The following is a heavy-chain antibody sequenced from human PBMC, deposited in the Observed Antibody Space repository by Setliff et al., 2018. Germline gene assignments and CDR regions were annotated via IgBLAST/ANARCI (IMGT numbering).Heavy chain of an antibody. J-gene: IGHJ4*02. V-gene: IGHV4-61*09. CDR1: GGSISEPNYY. CDR3: LRIRLVPHGHS. Sequence: SETLSLTCTVSGGSISEPNYYWSWIRQLVGKGLEWLGHIYTRGSTNYNPSLRTRVSISVDTSKNHFSLRLSSVTAADTAVYYCLRIRLVPHGHSWGQGTLVTVSS. D-gene: IGHD2-15*01. CDR2: IYTRGST.